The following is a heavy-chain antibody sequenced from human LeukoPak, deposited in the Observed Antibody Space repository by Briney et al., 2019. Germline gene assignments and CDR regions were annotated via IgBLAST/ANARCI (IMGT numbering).Heavy chain of an antibody. Sequence: ASVKVSCKTSGYTFTNYGISWVRQAPGQGLEWMGWISAYSDNTNYAQKFQGRVTMTSDTSTSTPYMELRSLISDDTAVYYCARDCIGCHGFDYWGQGTLVTVSS. V-gene: IGHV1-18*01. CDR3: ARDCIGCHGFDY. CDR2: ISAYSDNT. J-gene: IGHJ4*02. CDR1: GYTFTNYG. D-gene: IGHD2-15*01.